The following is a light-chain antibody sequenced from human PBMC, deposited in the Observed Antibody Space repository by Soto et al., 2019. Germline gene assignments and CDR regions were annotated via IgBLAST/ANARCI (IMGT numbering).Light chain of an antibody. Sequence: DIQMTQSPSSLSASVGDRVTITCRASQTISSYLNWYQQKPGKAPKLLPYAASSLQSGVPSRFSGSGSGTDFTLTISSLQPEDFATYYCQQSYSTPLFTFGPGTKVDIK. J-gene: IGKJ3*01. CDR1: QTISSY. V-gene: IGKV1-39*01. CDR3: QQSYSTPLFT. CDR2: AAS.